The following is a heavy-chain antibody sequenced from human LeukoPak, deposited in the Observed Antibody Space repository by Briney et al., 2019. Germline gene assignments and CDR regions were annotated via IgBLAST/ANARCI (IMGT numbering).Heavy chain of an antibody. CDR1: GGTFSSYA. Sequence: GASVKVSCKASGGTFSSYAISWVRQAPGQGLEWMGGIIPIFGTANYAQKFQGRVTMTRNTSITTAFMELNNLRSEDTAVYYCARGPPEHPQGYWGQGTLVTVSS. CDR3: ARGPPEHPQGY. V-gene: IGHV1-69*05. J-gene: IGHJ4*02. CDR2: IIPIFGTA. D-gene: IGHD1-14*01.